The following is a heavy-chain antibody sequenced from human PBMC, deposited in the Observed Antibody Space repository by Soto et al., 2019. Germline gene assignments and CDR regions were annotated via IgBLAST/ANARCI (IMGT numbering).Heavy chain of an antibody. CDR1: GGSISSGGYY. CDR2: IYYSGST. CDR3: AREAAGILNWFDP. J-gene: IGHJ5*02. D-gene: IGHD6-25*01. V-gene: IGHV4-31*03. Sequence: QVQLQESGPGLVKPSQTLSLTCTVSGGSISSGGYYWSWIRQHPGKGLEWIGYIYYSGSTYYNPSLKSRVTIPVDTSKTQFSLKLSSVTAADTAVYYCAREAAGILNWFDPWGQGTLVTVSS.